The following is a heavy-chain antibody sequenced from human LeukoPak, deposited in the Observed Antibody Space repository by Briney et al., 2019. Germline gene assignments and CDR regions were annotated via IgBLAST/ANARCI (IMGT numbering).Heavy chain of an antibody. D-gene: IGHD6-13*01. Sequence: GGSLRLSCAASGFTVSSKYMSWVRQAPGKGLEWVSVIYSGDTTYYADSVKGRFTISRDSSKNTLYLQMNSLRVEDTAVYYCVRVRIAAGGTDLGYWGQGTLVTVSS. CDR3: VRVRIAAGGTDLGY. J-gene: IGHJ4*02. CDR2: IYSGDTT. CDR1: GFTVSSKY. V-gene: IGHV3-53*01.